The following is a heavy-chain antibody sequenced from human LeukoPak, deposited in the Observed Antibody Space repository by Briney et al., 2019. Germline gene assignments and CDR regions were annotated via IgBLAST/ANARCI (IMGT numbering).Heavy chain of an antibody. Sequence: GGSLRLSCAASGFSFYDYPMHWVRQAPGKGLEWVSLISGDSVKTYYADSVRGRFTISRDNSKDSLYLQMNSLRTEDTAMYYCVKEIDTLGTNAFDIWGQGTMVTVSS. CDR2: ISGDSVKT. J-gene: IGHJ3*02. V-gene: IGHV3-43*02. CDR1: GFSFYDYP. D-gene: IGHD2-15*01. CDR3: VKEIDTLGTNAFDI.